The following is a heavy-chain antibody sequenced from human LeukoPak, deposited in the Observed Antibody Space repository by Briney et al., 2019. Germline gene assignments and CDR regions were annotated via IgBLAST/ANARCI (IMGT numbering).Heavy chain of an antibody. CDR3: ARGSKREDFDY. D-gene: IGHD1-26*01. CDR1: GVTFSSYA. CDR2: IIPIFGTA. V-gene: IGHV1-69*05. Sequence: SVEVSCKASGVTFSSYAISWVRQAPGQGLEWMGGIIPIFGTANYAQKFQGRVAITTDESTSTAYMELSSLRSGDTAVYYCARGSKREDFDYWGQGTLVTVSS. J-gene: IGHJ4*02.